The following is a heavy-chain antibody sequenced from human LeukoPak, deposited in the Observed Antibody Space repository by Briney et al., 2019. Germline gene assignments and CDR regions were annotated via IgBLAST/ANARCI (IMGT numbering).Heavy chain of an antibody. V-gene: IGHV3-30*04. CDR2: ISYDGSNK. J-gene: IGHJ4*02. CDR1: GFTFSSYA. Sequence: GRSLRLSCAASGFTFSSYAMHWARQAPGKGLEWVAVISYDGSNKYYADSVKGRFTISRDNSKNTLYLQMNSLRAEDTAVYYCARANSSSWCFDYWGQGTLVTVSS. CDR3: ARANSSSWCFDY. D-gene: IGHD6-13*01.